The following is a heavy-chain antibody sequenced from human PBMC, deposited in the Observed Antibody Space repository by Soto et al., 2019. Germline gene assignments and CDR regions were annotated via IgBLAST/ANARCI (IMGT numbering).Heavy chain of an antibody. V-gene: IGHV4-34*01. CDR1: GGSFSGYY. CDR2: INHSGST. CDR3: ARAIVVVTAKPFDP. J-gene: IGHJ5*02. D-gene: IGHD2-21*02. Sequence: SETLSLTCAVYGGSFSGYYWSWIRQPPGKGLEWIGEINHSGSTNYNPSLKSRVTISVDTSKSQFSLKLSSVTAADTAVYYCARAIVVVTAKPFDPWGQGTLVTVSS.